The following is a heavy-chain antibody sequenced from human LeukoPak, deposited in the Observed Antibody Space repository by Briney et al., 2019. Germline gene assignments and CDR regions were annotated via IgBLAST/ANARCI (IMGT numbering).Heavy chain of an antibody. CDR1: GYSISSGYY. CDR3: ASTYRVGTTGFDP. Sequence: SETLSLTCAVSGYSISSGYYWGWIRQPPGKGLEWIGSIYHSGSTYYNPSLKSRVTISVDTSKNQLSLKLSSVTAADTAVYYCASTYRVGTTGFDPWGQGTLVTVSS. J-gene: IGHJ5*02. CDR2: IYHSGST. D-gene: IGHD1-1*01. V-gene: IGHV4-38-2*01.